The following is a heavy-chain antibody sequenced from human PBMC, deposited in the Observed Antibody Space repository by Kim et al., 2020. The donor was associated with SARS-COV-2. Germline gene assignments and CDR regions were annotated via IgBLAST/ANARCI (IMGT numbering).Heavy chain of an antibody. Sequence: GGSLRLSFEASGFTFSNYKMNWVRQAPGKGLEWVSSITKSSTYIYYADSVKGRFTISRDNAKDSLYLQMNSLRVEDTALYYCARGTSDDWFDPWGQGILV. CDR1: GFTFSNYK. D-gene: IGHD2-2*01. V-gene: IGHV3-21*01. CDR2: ITKSSTYI. J-gene: IGHJ5*02. CDR3: ARGTSDDWFDP.